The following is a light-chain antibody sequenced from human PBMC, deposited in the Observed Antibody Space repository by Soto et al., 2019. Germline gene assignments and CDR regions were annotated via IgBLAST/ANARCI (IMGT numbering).Light chain of an antibody. CDR2: LNSDGSH. Sequence: QLVLTQSPSASASLGASVKLTCTLSSGYSSFAIAWHQQQPQKGPRYLMKLNSDGSHNRGDGIPDRFSGSSSGAERYLTISSLQSDDEADYYCQTWGTDSRVFGGGTKVTVL. CDR1: SGYSSFA. CDR3: QTWGTDSRV. J-gene: IGLJ2*01. V-gene: IGLV4-69*01.